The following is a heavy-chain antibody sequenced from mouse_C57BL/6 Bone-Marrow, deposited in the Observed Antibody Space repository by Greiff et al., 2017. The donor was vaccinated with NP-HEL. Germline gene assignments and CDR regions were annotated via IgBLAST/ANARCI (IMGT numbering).Heavy chain of an antibody. V-gene: IGHV5-6*02. J-gene: IGHJ1*03. CDR3: ARRDGNYVKYFDV. CDR1: GFTFSSYG. Sequence: EVMLVESGGDLVQPGGSLKLSCAASGFTFSSYGMSWVRQTPDKRLEWVATISSGGSYTYYPDSVKGRFTISRDNAKNTLYLQMSSLKSEDTAMYYCARRDGNYVKYFDVWGTGTTVTVSS. CDR2: ISSGGSYT. D-gene: IGHD2-1*01.